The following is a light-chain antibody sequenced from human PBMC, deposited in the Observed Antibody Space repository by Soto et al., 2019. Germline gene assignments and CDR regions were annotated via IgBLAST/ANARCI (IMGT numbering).Light chain of an antibody. J-gene: IGKJ1*01. Sequence: EIVLTQSPATLSSSPGETATLSCRASQYVGTRLAWYQHKPGQAPRLLIYYTSNRATGIPARFSGSGSGTEFTLTISSLQSEDFTVYSCLQYHNLWAFGQGTKVDIK. V-gene: IGKV3-15*01. CDR3: LQYHNLWA. CDR2: YTS. CDR1: QYVGTR.